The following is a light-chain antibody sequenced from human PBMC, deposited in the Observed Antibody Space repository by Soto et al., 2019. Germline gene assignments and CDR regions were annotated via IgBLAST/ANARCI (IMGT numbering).Light chain of an antibody. J-gene: IGLJ2*01. CDR1: SSNIGAGYD. V-gene: IGLV1-40*01. Sequence: QSVLTQPPSVSGAPGQRVTISCTGSSSNIGAGYDVHWYQQLPGTAPKLLIYGNINRPSGVPDRFSGSKSDTSASLVITGLQAEDEADYYCQSYDSSLSGSVFGGGTKLTVL. CDR2: GNI. CDR3: QSYDSSLSGSV.